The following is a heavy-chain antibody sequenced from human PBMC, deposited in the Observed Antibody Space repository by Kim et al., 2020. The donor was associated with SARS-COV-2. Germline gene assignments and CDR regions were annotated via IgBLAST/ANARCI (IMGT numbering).Heavy chain of an antibody. CDR1: GGSISSSSYY. D-gene: IGHD3-9*01. CDR2: IYYSGST. J-gene: IGHJ6*02. CDR3: AREGGILRYFDWSLYYYYGMDV. Sequence: SETLSLTCTVSGGSISSSSYYWGWIRQPPGKGLEWIGSIYYSGSTYYNPSLKSRVTISVDTSKNQFSLKLSSVTAADTAVYSCAREGGILRYFDWSLYYYYGMDVWGRGTTVTVSS. V-gene: IGHV4-39*01.